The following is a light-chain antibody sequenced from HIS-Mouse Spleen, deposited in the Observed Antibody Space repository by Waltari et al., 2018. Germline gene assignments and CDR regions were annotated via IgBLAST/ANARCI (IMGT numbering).Light chain of an antibody. Sequence: EIVLTQSPATLSLSPGERPTLPCRASQSVSSYLAWYQQKPGQAPRLLIYDASNRATGIPARFSGSGSGTDFTLTISSLEPEDFAVYYCQQRSNWPGITFGGGTKVEIK. CDR1: QSVSSY. CDR2: DAS. V-gene: IGKV3-11*01. J-gene: IGKJ4*01. CDR3: QQRSNWPGIT.